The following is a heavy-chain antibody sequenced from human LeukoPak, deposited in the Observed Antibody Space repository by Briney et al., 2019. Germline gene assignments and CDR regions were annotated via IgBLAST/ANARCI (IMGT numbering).Heavy chain of an antibody. Sequence: GSLRLSCAASGFTFSSYAMSWVRQAPGKGLEWVSAISGSGGSTYYADSVKGRFTISRDNSKNTLYLQMNSLRAEDTAVYYCAKVVLRYFVTPYGMDVWGQGTTVTVSS. CDR1: GFTFSSYA. CDR3: AKVVLRYFVTPYGMDV. J-gene: IGHJ6*02. D-gene: IGHD3-9*01. V-gene: IGHV3-23*01. CDR2: ISGSGGST.